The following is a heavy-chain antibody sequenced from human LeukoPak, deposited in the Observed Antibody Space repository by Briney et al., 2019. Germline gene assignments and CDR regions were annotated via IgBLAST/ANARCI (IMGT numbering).Heavy chain of an antibody. CDR1: GGSISSGGYF. J-gene: IGHJ4*02. CDR2: MHSREST. CDR3: ARERGPLVDY. V-gene: IGHV4-31*03. Sequence: SETLSLTCSVSGGSISSGGYFWSWIRQLPGKGLEWIGYMHSRESTDCNPSLKSRITMSVGTSKDQFSLKLSSVTAADTAVYYCARERGPLVDYWGQGTLVTLSS. D-gene: IGHD2-15*01.